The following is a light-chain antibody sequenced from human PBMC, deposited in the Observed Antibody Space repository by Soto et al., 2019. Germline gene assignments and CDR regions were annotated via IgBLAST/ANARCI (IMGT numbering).Light chain of an antibody. CDR2: AAS. CDR3: QHYGSSPWT. V-gene: IGKV3-20*01. J-gene: IGKJ1*01. Sequence: EIVLTQSAGTLSLSPGERATLSCRASQTVSGSYLAWFQQKPGQAPRLLIYAASTRAAGVPDRFSGSGSGTEFSLTINRLEPEDFAVYYCQHYGSSPWTFGQGTKVEIK. CDR1: QTVSGSY.